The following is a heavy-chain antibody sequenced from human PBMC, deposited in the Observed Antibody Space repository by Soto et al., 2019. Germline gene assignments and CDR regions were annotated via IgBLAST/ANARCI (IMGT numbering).Heavy chain of an antibody. CDR1: GGSISSYY. J-gene: IGHJ5*02. CDR2: IYYSGST. CDR3: ASMVRGVIRWFDP. Sequence: TSETLSLTCTVSGGSISSYYWSWIRQPPGKGLEWIGYIYYSGSTNYNPSLKSRVTISVDTSKNQFSLKLSSVTAADTAVYYCASMVRGVIRWFDPWGQGTLVTVSS. D-gene: IGHD3-10*01. V-gene: IGHV4-59*01.